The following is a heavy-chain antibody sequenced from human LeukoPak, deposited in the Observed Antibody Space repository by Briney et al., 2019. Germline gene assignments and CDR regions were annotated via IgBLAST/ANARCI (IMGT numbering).Heavy chain of an antibody. D-gene: IGHD6-19*01. Sequence: PGGSLRLSCAASGFTVSSNYMSWVRQAPGEGLEWVSVIYSGGSTYYADSVKGRFTISRDNSKNTLYLQMNSLRAEDTAVYYCARNPGIAVAASFDYWGQGTLVTVSS. CDR2: IYSGGST. CDR3: ARNPGIAVAASFDY. J-gene: IGHJ4*02. CDR1: GFTVSSNY. V-gene: IGHV3-66*01.